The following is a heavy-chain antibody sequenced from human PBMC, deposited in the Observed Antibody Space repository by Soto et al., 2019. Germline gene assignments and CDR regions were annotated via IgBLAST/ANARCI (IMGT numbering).Heavy chain of an antibody. Sequence: PGGSLKLSCGASGFIFSSYGMHWVRQAPGKGLEWVALISYDGSNKYYADSVKGRFTISRDNSKNTLYLQMDSLRADDTAVYYCAKDAMGLRYYSDYWGQGTLVTVSS. V-gene: IGHV3-30*18. D-gene: IGHD4-17*01. CDR1: GFIFSSYG. J-gene: IGHJ4*02. CDR3: AKDAMGLRYYSDY. CDR2: ISYDGSNK.